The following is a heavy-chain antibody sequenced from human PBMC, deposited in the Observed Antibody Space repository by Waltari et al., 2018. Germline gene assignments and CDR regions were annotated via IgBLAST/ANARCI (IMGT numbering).Heavy chain of an antibody. D-gene: IGHD3-16*01. CDR3: TRAPGGELVIASDI. Sequence: QLEESGGGLVQTGESLRLSCEASGFTLSRTWMHWGRQGRGKGLEWVARINDDGTSTNYADSVRGRFTISRDNAKNTLYLEMNSLRGEDSGVYYCTRAPGGELVIASDIWGQGTVVSVSS. CDR1: GFTLSRTW. V-gene: IGHV3-74*01. J-gene: IGHJ3*02. CDR2: INDDGTST.